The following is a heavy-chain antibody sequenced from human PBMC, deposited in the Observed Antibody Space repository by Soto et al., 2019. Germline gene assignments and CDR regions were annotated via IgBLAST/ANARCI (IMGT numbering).Heavy chain of an antibody. V-gene: IGHV3-30*02. CDR2: IWYDGSNK. CDR1: GFTFSSYG. Sequence: GGSLRLSCAASGFTFSSYGMHWVRQAPGKGLEWVAVIWYDGSNKYYADSVKGRFTISRDNSKNTLYLQMNSLRAEDTAVYYCAKDWAPLVAVVPYFDYWGQGTLVTVSS. CDR3: AKDWAPLVAVVPYFDY. J-gene: IGHJ4*02. D-gene: IGHD6-19*01.